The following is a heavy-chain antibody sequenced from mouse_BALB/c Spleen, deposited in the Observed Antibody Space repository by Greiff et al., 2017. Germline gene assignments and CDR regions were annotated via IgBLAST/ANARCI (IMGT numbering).Heavy chain of an antibody. CDR2: INPSNGGT. Sequence: QVQLQQSGAELVKPGASVKLSCKASGYTFTSYYMYWVKQRPGQGLEWIGEINPSNGGTNFNEKFKSKATLTVDKSSSTAYMQLSSLTSEDSAVYYCTRSTGGYMGYYAMDYWGQGTSVTVSS. J-gene: IGHJ4*01. CDR1: GYTFTSYY. V-gene: IGHV1S81*02. D-gene: IGHD1-2*01. CDR3: TRSTGGYMGYYAMDY.